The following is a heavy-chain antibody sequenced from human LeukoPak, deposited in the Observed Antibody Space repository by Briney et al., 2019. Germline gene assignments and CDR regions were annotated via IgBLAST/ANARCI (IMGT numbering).Heavy chain of an antibody. V-gene: IGHV4-59*08. J-gene: IGHJ4*02. Sequence: SETLSLTCTVSSGSISSDYWSWIRQHPGEGLEWIGYIHYSGATNYSPSLSSRVTISIDTSKNQFSLNLRSVTAADTAVYYCAPLRGSSSAVFDYWGQGTLVTVSS. CDR1: SGSISSDY. D-gene: IGHD2-2*01. CDR3: APLRGSSSAVFDY. CDR2: IHYSGAT.